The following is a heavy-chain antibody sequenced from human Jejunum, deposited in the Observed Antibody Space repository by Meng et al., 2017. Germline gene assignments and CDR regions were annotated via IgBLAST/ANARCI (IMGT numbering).Heavy chain of an antibody. CDR2: INSDGSST. CDR1: GFTFSSYW. CDR3: ARERYSSGDYFDY. J-gene: IGHJ4*02. V-gene: IGHV3-74*01. D-gene: IGHD6-19*01. Sequence: GESLKTPCGASGFTFSSYWMHWVRQAPGKGLVWLSRINSDGSSTTYADSVKGRFPISRDNAKNTLYLQMTSLRGEDTTVYYCARERYSSGDYFDYWGQGTLVTVSS.